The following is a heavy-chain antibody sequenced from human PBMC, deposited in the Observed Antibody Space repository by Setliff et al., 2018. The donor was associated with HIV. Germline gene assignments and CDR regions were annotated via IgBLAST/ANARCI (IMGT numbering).Heavy chain of an antibody. CDR2: IHSTGST. Sequence: PSETLSLTCTVSGDSISGQYWSWIRQPAGKGLEWIGRIHSTGSTHYNPSLKSRVTMSVDTSKNQFSLKLSSVTAADTAVYYCARVQVSGTYPIDYWGQGTLVTVSS. CDR3: ARVQVSGTYPIDY. D-gene: IGHD3-10*01. V-gene: IGHV4-4*07. CDR1: GDSISGQY. J-gene: IGHJ4*02.